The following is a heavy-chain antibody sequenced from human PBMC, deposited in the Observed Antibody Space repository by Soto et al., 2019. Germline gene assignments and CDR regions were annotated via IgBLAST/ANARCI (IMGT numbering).Heavy chain of an antibody. CDR2: IYYSGST. J-gene: IGHJ5*02. CDR1: GGSISSGDYY. V-gene: IGHV4-30-4*01. CDR3: ARTPGVRGVIWWFDP. D-gene: IGHD3-10*01. Sequence: SETLSLTCTVSGGSISSGDYYWSWIRPPPGKGLEWIGYIYYSGSTYYNPSLKSRVTISVDTSKNQFSLKLSSVTAADTAVYYCARTPGVRGVIWWFDPWGQGTLVTVSS.